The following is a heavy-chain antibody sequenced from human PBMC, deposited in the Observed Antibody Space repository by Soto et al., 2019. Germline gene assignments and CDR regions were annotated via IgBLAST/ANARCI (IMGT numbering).Heavy chain of an antibody. CDR3: AKARSDSSGYYYDY. V-gene: IGHV3-43*01. CDR1: GFTFDDYT. D-gene: IGHD3-22*01. J-gene: IGHJ4*02. Sequence: EVQLVESGGVVVQPGGSLRLSCAASGFTFDDYTMHWVRQAPGKGLEWVSLISWDGGSTYYADSVKGRFTISRDNSKNSLYLQMNSLRTEDTALYYRAKARSDSSGYYYDYWGQGTLVTVSS. CDR2: ISWDGGST.